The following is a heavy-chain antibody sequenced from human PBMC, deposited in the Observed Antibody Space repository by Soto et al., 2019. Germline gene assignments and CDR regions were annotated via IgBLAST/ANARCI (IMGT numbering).Heavy chain of an antibody. D-gene: IGHD2-8*01. CDR1: GFTFSSYA. CDR2: ISGSGGST. Sequence: GGSLRLSCAASGFTFSSYAMSWVRQAPGKGLEWVSAISGSGGSTYYADSVKGRFTISRDNSKNTLYLQMNSLRAEDTAVYYYAKAEYCTNGVCYTDYYEYRDVWGKGTTVTVSS. J-gene: IGHJ6*03. CDR3: AKAEYCTNGVCYTDYYEYRDV. V-gene: IGHV3-23*01.